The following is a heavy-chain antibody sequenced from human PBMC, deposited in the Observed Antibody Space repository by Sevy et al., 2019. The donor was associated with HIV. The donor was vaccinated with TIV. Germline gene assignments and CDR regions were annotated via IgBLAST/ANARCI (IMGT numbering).Heavy chain of an antibody. CDR1: GGTFSSYA. D-gene: IGHD1-1*01. CDR3: ARAGWNDQGYYYYGMDV. Sequence: SVKVSCKASGGTFSSYAISWVRQAPGQGLEWMGGIIPIFGTANYAQKFQGRVTITADESTSTAYMELSSLRSEDTAVYYCARAGWNDQGYYYYGMDVWGQGTTVTVSS. V-gene: IGHV1-69*13. CDR2: IIPIFGTA. J-gene: IGHJ6*02.